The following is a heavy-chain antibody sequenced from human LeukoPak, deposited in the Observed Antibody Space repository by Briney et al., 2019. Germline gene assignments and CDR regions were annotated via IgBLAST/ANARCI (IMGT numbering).Heavy chain of an antibody. V-gene: IGHV1-18*01. CDR3: ARDLVDGVVAPGAY. J-gene: IGHJ4*02. Sequence: GASVKVSCKASGYTFTNYGITLMRQAPGQGLEWMGWINTYNGNTNYAQKLQGRVTITTDTSTSTAYMELRSLRSDDTAVFYCARDLVDGVVAPGAYWGQGALVTVSS. CDR1: GYTFTNYG. CDR2: INTYNGNT. D-gene: IGHD2-15*01.